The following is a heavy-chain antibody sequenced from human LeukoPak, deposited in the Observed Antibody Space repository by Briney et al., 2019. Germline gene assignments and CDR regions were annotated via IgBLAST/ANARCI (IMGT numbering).Heavy chain of an antibody. Sequence: GESLKISCKGSGYSFTSYWIGWVRQMPGKGLEWMGIIYPGDSDTRYSPSFQGQVTISADKSISTAYLQWSSLKASDTAMYYCARVGYGDHEYYYYMDVWGKGTTVTVSS. J-gene: IGHJ6*03. D-gene: IGHD4-17*01. CDR2: IYPGDSDT. CDR1: GYSFTSYW. CDR3: ARVGYGDHEYYYYMDV. V-gene: IGHV5-51*01.